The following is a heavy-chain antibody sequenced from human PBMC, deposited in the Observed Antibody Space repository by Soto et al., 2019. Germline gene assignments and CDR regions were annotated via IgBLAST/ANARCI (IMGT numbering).Heavy chain of an antibody. Sequence: PLPNTVAEGTIINSGYYWSLIRQHPGKGLEWIGDIYHSGSTYYNPSLKSRVTISVDTSKNQFSLKLSSVTAADTAVYYCAREGLYVGTGNGFDYWGQGTLVTVSS. CDR3: AREGLYVGTGNGFDY. CDR2: IYHSGST. J-gene: IGHJ4*02. V-gene: IGHV4-31*03. CDR1: EGTIINSGYY. D-gene: IGHD3-9*01.